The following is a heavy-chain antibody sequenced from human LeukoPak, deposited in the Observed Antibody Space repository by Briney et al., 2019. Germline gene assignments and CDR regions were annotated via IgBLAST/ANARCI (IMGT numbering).Heavy chain of an antibody. CDR1: GGSISSAVYS. CDR3: ARVDRYHEYFQH. Sequence: SETLSLTCIVSGGSISSAVYSWSWIRQYPGKGLEWIGSIYYSGSTYSNPSLRGRLIISVDTSKSQFSLKMSSVTAADTAVYYCARVDRYHEYFQHWGQGTLVTVSS. J-gene: IGHJ1*01. V-gene: IGHV4-31*03. CDR2: IYYSGST. D-gene: IGHD1-14*01.